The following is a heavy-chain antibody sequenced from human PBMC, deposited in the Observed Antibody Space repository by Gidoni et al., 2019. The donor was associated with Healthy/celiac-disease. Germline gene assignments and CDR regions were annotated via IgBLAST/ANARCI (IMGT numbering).Heavy chain of an antibody. J-gene: IGHJ6*02. CDR1: GFTFSNAW. CDR3: TSQWGLLWFGELSGMDV. CDR2: IKSKTDGGTT. Sequence: EVQLVESGGGLVKPGGSLRLSCAASGFTFSNAWMSWVRQAPGKGLEWVGRIKSKTDGGTTDYAAPVKGRFTISRDDSKNTLYLQMNSLKTEDTAVYYCTSQWGLLWFGELSGMDVWGQGTTVTVSS. V-gene: IGHV3-15*01. D-gene: IGHD3-10*01.